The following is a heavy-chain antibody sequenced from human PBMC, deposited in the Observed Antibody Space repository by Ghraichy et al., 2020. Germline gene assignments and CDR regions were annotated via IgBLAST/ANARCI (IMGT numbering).Heavy chain of an antibody. Sequence: SETLSLTCTVYGGSISSSSYFWGWIRQPPGKGLEWIGSIYYRGNTYYNPPLKIRVTISVYMSKNQFSLKLSSVTAADTSVYYCSRITPSFGGVTRARGFTEFDSCCQVTLVTFSS. D-gene: IGHD3-16*01. CDR2: IYYRGNT. V-gene: IGHV4-39*01. CDR1: GGSISSSSYF. CDR3: SRITPSFGGVTRARGFTEFDS. J-gene: IGHJ4*02.